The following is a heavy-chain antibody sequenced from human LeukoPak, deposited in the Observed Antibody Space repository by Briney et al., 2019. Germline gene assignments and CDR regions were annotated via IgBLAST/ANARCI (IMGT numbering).Heavy chain of an antibody. V-gene: IGHV3-30*03. CDR1: GFTFSNYV. Sequence: GESLRLSCAASGFTFSNYVIHWVRQAPGKGLEWLAVISYDGTNKYYADTVKGRFTISRDHSQSTVDLQMNTLRGADTAVYYCVRSLTYYNMDVWGKGTTVTVSS. J-gene: IGHJ6*03. CDR2: ISYDGTNK. CDR3: VRSLTYYNMDV.